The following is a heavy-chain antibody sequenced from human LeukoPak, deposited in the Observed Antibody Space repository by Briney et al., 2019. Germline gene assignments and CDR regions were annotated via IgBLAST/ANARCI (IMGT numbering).Heavy chain of an antibody. D-gene: IGHD5-12*01. Sequence: SETLSLTCTVSGGSITSYYWSWIRQPPGKGLEWIGFIYYRGSTNYNPSLESRVTISVDMSKNRFSLKLSSVTAADTAVYYCARDRYSGYDGFGAFDIWGQGTMVTVSS. J-gene: IGHJ3*02. CDR3: ARDRYSGYDGFGAFDI. CDR1: GGSITSYY. V-gene: IGHV4-59*01. CDR2: IYYRGST.